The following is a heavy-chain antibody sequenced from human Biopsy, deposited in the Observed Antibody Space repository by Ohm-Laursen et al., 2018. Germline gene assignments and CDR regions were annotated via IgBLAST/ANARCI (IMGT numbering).Heavy chain of an antibody. V-gene: IGHV3-9*01. D-gene: IGHD1-1*01. CDR1: GFTFDDYA. J-gene: IGHJ6*02. CDR3: AKDVRVKVQLDGMDV. CDR2: ISWHSGSR. Sequence: SLRLSCTALGFTFDDYAMHWVRHAPGNGLEWVSGISWHSGSRGYADSVKGRFTISRDNAKKLLYLQMNSLRAEDTALYYCAKDVRVKVQLDGMDVWGQGTTVTVSS.